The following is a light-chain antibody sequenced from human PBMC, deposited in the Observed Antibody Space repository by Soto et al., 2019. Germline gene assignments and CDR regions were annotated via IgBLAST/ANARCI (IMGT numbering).Light chain of an antibody. Sequence: DIVMTQSPDSLAVSLGERATINCKSSQSVLHSSNNKNYLAWYQQKAGQPPKLLIYWASTRESGVPDRFSGSGSGTDFTLTISSLQAEDVAVYYRQQYYNTPLTFGGGTKVDIK. CDR2: WAS. CDR3: QQYYNTPLT. V-gene: IGKV4-1*01. CDR1: QSVLHSSNNKNY. J-gene: IGKJ4*01.